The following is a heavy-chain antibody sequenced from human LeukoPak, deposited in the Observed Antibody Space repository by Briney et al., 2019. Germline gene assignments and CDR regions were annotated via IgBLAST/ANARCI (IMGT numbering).Heavy chain of an antibody. D-gene: IGHD3-3*01. CDR3: ARKELEGSWFDP. CDR1: GFTLSPYA. V-gene: IGHV3-48*02. Sequence: TGGPLRLSCAASGFTLSPYAMNWVRQAPGKGLEWIAFISDSGHTKYNADSVKVRFTISRDNAKNSVFLQMNSLRDEDTAVYYCARKELEGSWFDPWGQGTLVTVTS. CDR2: ISDSGHTK. J-gene: IGHJ5*02.